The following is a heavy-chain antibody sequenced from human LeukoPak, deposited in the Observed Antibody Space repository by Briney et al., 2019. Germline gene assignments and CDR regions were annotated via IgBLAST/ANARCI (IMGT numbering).Heavy chain of an antibody. Sequence: GGSLRLSCVASGFSVGDYTMSWVRQAPGKGLEWVANIKEDGSEINYVDSVKGRFTISRDNAKNSLYLQMNSLTVDDTAVYYCARDRGYSSFDYWGQGTLVTVSS. V-gene: IGHV3-7*01. D-gene: IGHD4-23*01. J-gene: IGHJ4*02. CDR2: IKEDGSEI. CDR3: ARDRGYSSFDY. CDR1: GFSVGDYT.